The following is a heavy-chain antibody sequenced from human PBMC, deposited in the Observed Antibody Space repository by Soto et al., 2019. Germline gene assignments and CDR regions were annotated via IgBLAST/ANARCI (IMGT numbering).Heavy chain of an antibody. V-gene: IGHV3-23*01. CDR1: GFTFSSYA. CDR2: ISGSGGST. CDR3: AKMVNYGGNSPFDY. D-gene: IGHD4-17*01. Sequence: EVQLLESGGGLVQPGGSLSLSCAASGFTFSSYAMSWVRQAPGKGLGWVSAISGSGGSTYYADSVKGRFTISRDNSKNTLYLQMNSLRAEDTAVYYCAKMVNYGGNSPFDYWGQGTLVTVSS. J-gene: IGHJ4*02.